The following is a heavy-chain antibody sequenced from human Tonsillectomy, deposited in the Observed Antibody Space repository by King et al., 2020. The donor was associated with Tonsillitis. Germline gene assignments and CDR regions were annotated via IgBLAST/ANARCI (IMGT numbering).Heavy chain of an antibody. CDR2: IYSGGST. D-gene: IGHD3-22*01. CDR3: AREDRYYDSSGHYCYFDY. V-gene: IGHV3-53*02. CDR1: GFTVSNNY. J-gene: IGHJ4*02. Sequence: VQLVETGGGLIQPGGSLRLSCAASGFTVSNNYMSWVRQAPGKGLEWVSVIYSGGSTYYADSVKGRFTISRDNSKNTLYLQMNSLRAEDTAVYYCAREDRYYDSSGHYCYFDYWGQGTLVTVSS.